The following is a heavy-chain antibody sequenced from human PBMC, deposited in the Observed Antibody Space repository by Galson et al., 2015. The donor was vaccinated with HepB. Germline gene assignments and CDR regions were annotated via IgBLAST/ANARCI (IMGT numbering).Heavy chain of an antibody. J-gene: IGHJ4*02. CDR1: GFTFSSYA. CDR2: ISGSGGST. V-gene: IGHV3-23*01. D-gene: IGHD3-10*01. CDR3: AKDEAPPITMVRGAPFDY. Sequence: SLRLSCAASGFTFSSYAMSWVRQAPGKGLEWVSAISGSGGSTYYADSVKGRFTISRDNSKNTLYLQMNSLRAEDTAVYYCAKDEAPPITMVRGAPFDYWGQGTLVTVSS.